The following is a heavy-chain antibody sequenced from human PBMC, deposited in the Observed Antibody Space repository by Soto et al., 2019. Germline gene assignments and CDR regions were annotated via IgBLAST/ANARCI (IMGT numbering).Heavy chain of an antibody. CDR1: GYTFTGYY. V-gene: IGHV1-2*02. Sequence: ASVKVSCKASGYTFTGYYMHWVRQAPGQGLEWMGWINPNSGGTNYAQKFQGRVTMTRDTSISTAYMELSRLRSDDTAVYYCARDPSVPPKYYYDSSGDYSWFDPWGQGTLVTVSS. CDR2: INPNSGGT. J-gene: IGHJ5*02. CDR3: ARDPSVPPKYYYDSSGDYSWFDP. D-gene: IGHD3-22*01.